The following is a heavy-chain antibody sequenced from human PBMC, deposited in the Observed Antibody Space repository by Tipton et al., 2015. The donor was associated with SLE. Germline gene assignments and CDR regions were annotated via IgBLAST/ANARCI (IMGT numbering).Heavy chain of an antibody. V-gene: IGHV4-34*01. CDR3: ARDPLVRSPGAGGFFDL. CDR2: IADTGSP. CDR1: GGSFSGYH. D-gene: IGHD3-16*02. J-gene: IGHJ4*01. Sequence: TLSLTCAVYGGSFSGYHWTWIRQPPGQGLEWIGEIADTGSPNYNPSLKSRVTISLDTSKSQFSLKLTSVTAADTAVYYCARDPLVRSPGAGGFFDLWGHGTLVTVSS.